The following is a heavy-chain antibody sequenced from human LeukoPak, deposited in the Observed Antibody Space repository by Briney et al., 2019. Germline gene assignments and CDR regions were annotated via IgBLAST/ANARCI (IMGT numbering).Heavy chain of an antibody. J-gene: IGHJ5*02. V-gene: IGHV3-23*01. Sequence: VSAISGSGGSTYYADSVKGRFTISRDNSKNTLYLQMNSLRAEDTAVYYCAKEKGDWFDPWGQGTLVTVSS. CDR2: ISGSGGST. CDR3: AKEKGDWFDP.